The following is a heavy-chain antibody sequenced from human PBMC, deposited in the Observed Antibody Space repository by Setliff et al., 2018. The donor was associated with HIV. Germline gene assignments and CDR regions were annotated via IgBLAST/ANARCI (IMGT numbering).Heavy chain of an antibody. D-gene: IGHD6-6*01. CDR3: ARRYSSSSTGFDY. V-gene: IGHV3-49*04. Sequence: PGESLKISCTASGFTFGDYAMTWVRQAPGKGLEWVGFIRSKAYGGTTEYAASVKGRFTISRDNAKNSLYLQMNSLRAEDTAVYYCARRYSSSSTGFDYWGQGTLVTVSS. CDR2: IRSKAYGGTT. CDR1: GFTFGDYA. J-gene: IGHJ4*02.